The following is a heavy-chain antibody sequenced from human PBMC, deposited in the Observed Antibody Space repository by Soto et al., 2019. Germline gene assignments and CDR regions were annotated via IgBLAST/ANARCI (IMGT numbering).Heavy chain of an antibody. D-gene: IGHD3-3*01. CDR3: ARSYDFWSGYYFDY. V-gene: IGHV4-59*01. CDR1: GGSISSYY. Sequence: SETLSLTCTVSGGSISSYYWIWIRQPPGKGLEWIGYIYYSGSTNYNPSLKSRVTISVDTSKNQFSLKLSSVTAADTAVYYCARSYDFWSGYYFDYWGQGTLVTVSS. J-gene: IGHJ4*02. CDR2: IYYSGST.